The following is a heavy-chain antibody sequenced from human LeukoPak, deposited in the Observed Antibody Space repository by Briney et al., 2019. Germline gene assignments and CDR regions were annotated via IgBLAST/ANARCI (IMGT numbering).Heavy chain of an antibody. Sequence: SQTLSLTCTVSGGSISSGSYYWSWIRQPAGKGLEWIGRIYTSGSTNYNPSLKSRATISVDTSKNQFSLKLSSVTAADTAVYYCARDWADCSGGSCYHNWFDPWGQGTLVTVSS. CDR2: IYTSGST. CDR3: ARDWADCSGGSCYHNWFDP. J-gene: IGHJ5*02. V-gene: IGHV4-61*02. D-gene: IGHD2-15*01. CDR1: GGSISSGSYY.